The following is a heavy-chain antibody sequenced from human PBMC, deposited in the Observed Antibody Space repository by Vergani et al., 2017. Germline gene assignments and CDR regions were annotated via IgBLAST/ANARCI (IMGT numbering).Heavy chain of an antibody. D-gene: IGHD3-16*02. CDR2: IRSKNDGGTA. J-gene: IGHJ4*02. CDR3: YTDYHDY. CDR1: GITFKNAW. Sequence: EVQVVESGGGLIKPGGSLRLSCVVSGITFKNAWINWVRQAPGKGLEWIGRIRSKNDGGTADYAAPLKGRFTISRDDSKDSAFLLVNNLKTEDTAVYLCYTDYHDYWGQGTLVTVSS. V-gene: IGHV3-15*01.